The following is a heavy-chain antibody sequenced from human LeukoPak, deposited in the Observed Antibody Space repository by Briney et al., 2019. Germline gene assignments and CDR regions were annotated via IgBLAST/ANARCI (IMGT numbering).Heavy chain of an antibody. V-gene: IGHV1-46*01. D-gene: IGHD3-22*01. CDR2: ISPSAGST. CDR1: GYTFTSYY. CDR3: ARASDNSGYYHFHY. Sequence: GASVKVSCKASGYTFTSYYMNWVRQAPGQGLEWIGIISPSAGSTTYAQKFQGRVTMTRDTSTSTVYMELSSLRSDDTAVYYCARASDNSGYYHFHYWGQGTLVTVSS. J-gene: IGHJ4*02.